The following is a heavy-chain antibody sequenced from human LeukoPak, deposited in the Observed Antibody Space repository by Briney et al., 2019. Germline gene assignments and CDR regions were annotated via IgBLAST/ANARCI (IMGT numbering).Heavy chain of an antibody. CDR1: GGSFSGYY. CDR2: INHSGST. J-gene: IGHJ4*02. CDR3: ASSDGQPPRFDSSYDVFDY. Sequence: SPETLSLTCAVYGGSFSGYYWSWIRQPPGKGLEWIGEINHSGSTNYNPSLKSRVTISVDTSKNQFSLKLSSVTAADTALYFCASSDGQPPRFDSSYDVFDYWGQGTLVTVSS. V-gene: IGHV4-34*01. D-gene: IGHD5-12*01.